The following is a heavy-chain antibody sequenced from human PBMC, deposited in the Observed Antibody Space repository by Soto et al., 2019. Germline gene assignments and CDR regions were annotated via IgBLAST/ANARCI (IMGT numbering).Heavy chain of an antibody. CDR2: IYHSGST. J-gene: IGHJ4*02. CDR1: GGSISSGGYS. V-gene: IGHV4-30-2*01. Sequence: SETLSLTCAVSGGSISSGGYSWSWVRHPPGKGLEWIGYIYHSGSTYYNPSLKSRVTISVDRSKNQFSLKLSSVTAADTAVYYCARVPDFRGKGTLVTVS. CDR3: ARVPDF.